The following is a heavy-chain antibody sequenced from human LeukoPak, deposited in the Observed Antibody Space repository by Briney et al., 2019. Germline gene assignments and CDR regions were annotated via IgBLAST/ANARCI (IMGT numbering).Heavy chain of an antibody. CDR2: IIPIFGTA. Sequence: ASVEVSCKASGGTFSSYAISWVRQAPGQGLEWMGRIIPIFGTANYAQKFQGRVTITTDESTSTAYMELSSLRSEDTAVYYCARLGDGYTDYWGQGTLVTVSS. D-gene: IGHD5-24*01. J-gene: IGHJ4*02. CDR1: GGTFSSYA. CDR3: ARLGDGYTDY. V-gene: IGHV1-69*05.